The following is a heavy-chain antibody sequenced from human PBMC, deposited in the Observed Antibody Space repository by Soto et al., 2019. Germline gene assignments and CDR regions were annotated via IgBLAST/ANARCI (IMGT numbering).Heavy chain of an antibody. V-gene: IGHV3-30-3*01. CDR2: ISSDGSNQ. Sequence: GGSLRLSCAASGFTLSNYALHWVRQAPGKGLEWVALISSDGSNQYYADSVKGRFTISRDNSQNTLYLQMNSLRAEDTALYYCATYQSNPYCGGACYSVVFVLWAQGPLVPVSS. D-gene: IGHD2-21*02. J-gene: IGHJ1*01. CDR3: ATYQSNPYCGGACYSVVFVL. CDR1: GFTLSNYA.